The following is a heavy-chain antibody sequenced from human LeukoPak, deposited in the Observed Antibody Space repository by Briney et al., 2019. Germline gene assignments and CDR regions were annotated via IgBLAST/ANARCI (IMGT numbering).Heavy chain of an antibody. CDR2: IRLSDGYT. Sequence: GGSLRLSCAASGFTFYNYAMTWVRQAPGKGLEWVSAIRLSDGYTYYADSVQGRFIISRDTSKNTVSLQMNSLTGDDTALYYCARVAGSYSIRPFDSGGQGTVVMVSS. J-gene: IGHJ4*02. D-gene: IGHD1-26*01. CDR3: ARVAGSYSIRPFDS. CDR1: GFTFYNYA. V-gene: IGHV3-23*01.